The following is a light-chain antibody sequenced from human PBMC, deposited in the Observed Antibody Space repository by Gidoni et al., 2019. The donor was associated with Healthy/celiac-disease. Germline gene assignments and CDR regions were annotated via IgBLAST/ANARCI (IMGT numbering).Light chain of an antibody. CDR1: QSVSSN. V-gene: IGKV3-15*01. Sequence: EIVMTQSPATLSVSPGERAPLSCRASQSVSSNVAWYQQKPGQAPRLLIYGASTRATGIPARFSGSGSGKEFTLTISSLQSEDFAVYYCQQYNNWPPWTFGQGTKVEIK. CDR2: GAS. J-gene: IGKJ1*01. CDR3: QQYNNWPPWT.